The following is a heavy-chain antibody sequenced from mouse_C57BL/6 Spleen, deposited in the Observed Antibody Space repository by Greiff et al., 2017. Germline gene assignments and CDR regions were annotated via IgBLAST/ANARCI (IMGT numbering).Heavy chain of an antibody. CDR2: IYPGDGDT. CDR3: GDYYGSSFAY. CDR1: GYAFSSSW. V-gene: IGHV1-82*01. Sequence: VKLVESGPELVKPGASVKISCKASGYAFSSSWMNWVKQRPGKGLEWIGRIYPGDGDTNYNGKFKGKATLTADKSSSTAYMQLSSLTSEDSAVYFCGDYYGSSFAYWGQGTLVTVSA. D-gene: IGHD1-1*01. J-gene: IGHJ3*01.